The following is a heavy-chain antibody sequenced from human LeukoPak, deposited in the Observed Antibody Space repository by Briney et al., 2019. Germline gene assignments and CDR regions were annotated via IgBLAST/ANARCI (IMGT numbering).Heavy chain of an antibody. CDR2: VYNSGST. CDR1: GGSISSYY. Sequence: SETLSLTCTVSGGSISSYYWGWIRQPPGKGLEWIGSVYNSGSTYYNPSLKSRVIVSLAMSQNQFSLRLTSVTAADTAVYYCARDTGQYAPGTPGFTRFDPWGQGALVTVSS. V-gene: IGHV4-39*07. CDR3: ARDTGQYAPGTPGFTRFDP. D-gene: IGHD3-10*01. J-gene: IGHJ5*02.